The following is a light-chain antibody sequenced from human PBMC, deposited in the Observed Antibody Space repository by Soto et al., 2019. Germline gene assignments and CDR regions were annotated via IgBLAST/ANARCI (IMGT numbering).Light chain of an antibody. V-gene: IGKV3-20*01. CDR2: GAS. Sequence: EIVLTQSPGTLSLSPGERATLSCRASQSVSSSYLAWYQQEPGQAPRLLIYGASSRATGIPDRFSGSGSGTDFTLTISRLEPEDFAVYYCQQYNNWPRTFGQGT. CDR1: QSVSSSY. J-gene: IGKJ1*01. CDR3: QQYNNWPRT.